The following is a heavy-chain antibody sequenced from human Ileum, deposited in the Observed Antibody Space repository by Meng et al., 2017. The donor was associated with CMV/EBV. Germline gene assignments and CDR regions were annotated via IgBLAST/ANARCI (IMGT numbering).Heavy chain of an antibody. CDR2: IYWYDNN. D-gene: IGHD6-19*01. Sequence: QITLKQAGPRLVKPTQTLTPTCTFSGFSLNDYSVGVGWIRQPPGKAPEWLALIYWYDNNHYSPSVRARLTVTKDTSKNQVVLTLTDMDPVDTGTYYCAHMAGWLAEYWGLGTLVTVSS. CDR3: AHMAGWLAEY. J-gene: IGHJ1*01. V-gene: IGHV2-5*01. CDR1: GFSLNDYSVG.